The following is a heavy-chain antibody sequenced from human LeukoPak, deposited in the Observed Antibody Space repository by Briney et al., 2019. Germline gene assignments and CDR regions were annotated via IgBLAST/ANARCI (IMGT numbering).Heavy chain of an antibody. J-gene: IGHJ4*02. D-gene: IGHD4-17*01. Sequence: GASVKVSCKASGYTFTSYGISWVRQAPGQGLEWMGWISAYNGNTNYAQKLHGRGTMTTDTSTSTASMELRSLRSDDTAVYYCARARDYDPFDSWGQGTLVTVSS. CDR3: ARARDYDPFDS. CDR2: ISAYNGNT. V-gene: IGHV1-18*01. CDR1: GYTFTSYG.